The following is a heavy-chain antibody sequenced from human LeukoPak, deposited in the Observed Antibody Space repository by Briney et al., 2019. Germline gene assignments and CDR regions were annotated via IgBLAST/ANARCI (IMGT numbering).Heavy chain of an antibody. D-gene: IGHD5-18*01. CDR2: IYYSGST. CDR3: ARENGYRYDY. J-gene: IGHJ4*02. Sequence: GSLRLSCTVSGFTVSSDSMSWVRQAPGKGLEWIGSIYYSGSTNYNPSLKSRVTISVDTSKNQFSLKLSSVTAADTALYYCARENGYRYDYWGQGTLVTVSS. V-gene: IGHV4-59*02. CDR1: GFTVSSDS.